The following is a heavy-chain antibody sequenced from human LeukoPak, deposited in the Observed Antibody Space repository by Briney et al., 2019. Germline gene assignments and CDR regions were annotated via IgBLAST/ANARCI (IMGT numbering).Heavy chain of an antibody. CDR1: GFTFSSYG. CDR2: IWYDGSNK. J-gene: IGHJ4*02. CDR3: TKDGSGSSDY. Sequence: GGSLRLSCAASGFTFSSYGMHWVRQAPGKGLEWVAVIWYDGSNKYYADSVKGRFTISRDNSKNTLYLQMNSLRAEDTAVYYCTKDGSGSSDYWGQGTLVTVSS. V-gene: IGHV3-33*06. D-gene: IGHD3-10*01.